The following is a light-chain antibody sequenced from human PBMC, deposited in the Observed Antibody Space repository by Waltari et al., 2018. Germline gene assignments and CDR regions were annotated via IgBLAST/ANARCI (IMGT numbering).Light chain of an antibody. Sequence: QSALTQPSSVSGSPGQSITIPCTGSTSDIGYYNYVSWYQQPPGKAPKLVIYDVNNRPAGISNRFSGSKAGNTASLAISGLQAEDEADYYCSSYTSLTNLFVVFGGGTKVTVL. CDR2: DVN. CDR1: TSDIGYYNY. V-gene: IGLV2-14*03. J-gene: IGLJ2*01. CDR3: SSYTSLTNLFVV.